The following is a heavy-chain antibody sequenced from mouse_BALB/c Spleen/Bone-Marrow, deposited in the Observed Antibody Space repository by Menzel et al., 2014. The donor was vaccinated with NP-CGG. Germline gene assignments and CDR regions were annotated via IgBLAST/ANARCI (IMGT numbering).Heavy chain of an antibody. CDR1: GYTFTSYW. J-gene: IGHJ2*01. V-gene: IGHV1S81*02. CDR2: INPSNGRT. D-gene: IGHD1-1*01. CDR3: ARRTTTVVATDY. Sequence: QVQLKESGAELVKPGASVKLSCKASGYTFTSYWMHWVKQRPGQGLEWIEEINPSNGRTSYNEKFKSKATLTVDKSSSTAYMQLSSLTSEDSAVYYRARRTTTVVATDYWGQGTTLTVSS.